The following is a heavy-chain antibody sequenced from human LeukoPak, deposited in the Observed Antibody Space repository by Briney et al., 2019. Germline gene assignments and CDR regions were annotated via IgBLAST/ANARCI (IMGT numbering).Heavy chain of an antibody. CDR1: GGSFSGYY. D-gene: IGHD5-18*01. V-gene: IGHV4-34*01. Sequence: SETLSLTCAVYGGSFSGYYWSWIRQPPGKGLEWIGEINHSGSTNYNPSLKSRVTISVDTSKNQFSLKLSSVTAADTAVYYCARERYSYGYFRVPKFGYWGQGTLVTVSS. J-gene: IGHJ4*02. CDR2: INHSGST. CDR3: ARERYSYGYFRVPKFGY.